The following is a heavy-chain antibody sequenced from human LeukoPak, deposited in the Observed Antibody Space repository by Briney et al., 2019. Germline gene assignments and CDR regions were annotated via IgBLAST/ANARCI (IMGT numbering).Heavy chain of an antibody. CDR1: GGSISSISYY. CDR2: IYYSGST. D-gene: IGHD3-22*01. J-gene: IGHJ4*02. V-gene: IGHV4-39*07. CDR3: AREGGRYYGSSGF. Sequence: SETLSLTCTVSGGSISSISYYWGWIRQPPGKGLERIGSIYYSGSTYYNPSLKSRVTISVDTSKNQFSLKLSSVTAADTAVYYCAREGGRYYGSSGFWGQGTLVTVSS.